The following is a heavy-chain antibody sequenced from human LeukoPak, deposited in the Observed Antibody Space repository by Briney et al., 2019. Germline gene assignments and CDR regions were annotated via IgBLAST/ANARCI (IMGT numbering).Heavy chain of an antibody. D-gene: IGHD6-13*01. CDR1: GYTFTGYY. CDR2: INPNSGGT. J-gene: IGHJ4*02. Sequence: GASVKVSCKASGYTFTGYYMHWVRQAPGQGLEWMGWINPNSGGTNYAQKLQGRVTMTRDTSISTAYMELSRLRSDDTAVYYCARGDIAAAVNFDYWGQGTLVTVSS. V-gene: IGHV1-2*02. CDR3: ARGDIAAAVNFDY.